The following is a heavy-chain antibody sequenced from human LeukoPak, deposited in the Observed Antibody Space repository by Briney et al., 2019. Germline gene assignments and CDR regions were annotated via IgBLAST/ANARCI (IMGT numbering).Heavy chain of an antibody. CDR3: ATEVTD. D-gene: IGHD5-18*01. Sequence: AASVKVSCKASGYTFSGYYVHWVRQAPGQGLEWMGWINPNSGGTKYAQKFQGRVTMTRDTSISTAYMELSRLRSDDTAVYYCATEVTDWGQGTLVTVSS. CDR1: GYTFSGYY. V-gene: IGHV1-2*02. J-gene: IGHJ4*02. CDR2: INPNSGGT.